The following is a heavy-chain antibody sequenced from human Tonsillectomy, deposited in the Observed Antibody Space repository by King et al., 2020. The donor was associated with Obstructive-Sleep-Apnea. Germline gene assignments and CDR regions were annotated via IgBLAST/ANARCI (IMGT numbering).Heavy chain of an antibody. J-gene: IGHJ5*02. V-gene: IGHV4-39*07. D-gene: IGHD6-13*01. CDR3: ARERAGGTNWFDP. CDR1: DGSISSSHYY. CDR2: IYYGGKT. Sequence: LQLQESGPGLVKPSETLSLTCTVSDGSISSSHYYWDWIRQPPGKGLEWIGNIYYGGKTYYNPSLKSRVTISVDTSKNQFSLKLSSVTAADTAVYYCARERAGGTNWFDPWGQGTLVTVSS.